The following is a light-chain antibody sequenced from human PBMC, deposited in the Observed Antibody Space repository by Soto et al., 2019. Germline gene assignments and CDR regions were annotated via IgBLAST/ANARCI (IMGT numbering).Light chain of an antibody. CDR1: SSDVGGYNY. Sequence: QSALTQPASVSGSPGQSITISCTGTSSDVGGYNYVSWYQQHPGKAPKLMIYDVSNRPSGVSNRFSGSKSGNTASLTISGLQAEDEADYYCSSYTSSSSVVFGGVTKRTV. CDR2: DVS. CDR3: SSYTSSSSVV. V-gene: IGLV2-14*01. J-gene: IGLJ2*01.